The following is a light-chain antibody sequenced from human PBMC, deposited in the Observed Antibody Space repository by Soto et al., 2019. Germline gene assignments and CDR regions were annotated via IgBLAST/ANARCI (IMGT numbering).Light chain of an antibody. Sequence: EIQLTQSPSFLSASVGDRSTITCRASQDISSFLAWYQQKSGKSPKLLIYDASTLQSVVPSRFSGSGSGTEFTLPISSLQPEDFATYFCQQINTYPHFGQGTRLDIK. CDR1: QDISSF. V-gene: IGKV1-9*01. CDR2: DAS. CDR3: QQINTYPH. J-gene: IGKJ5*01.